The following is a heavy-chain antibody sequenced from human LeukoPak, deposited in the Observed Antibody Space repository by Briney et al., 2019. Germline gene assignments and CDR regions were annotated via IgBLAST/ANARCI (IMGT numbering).Heavy chain of an antibody. J-gene: IGHJ4*02. CDR1: GFTFSSYS. Sequence: GGSLRLSCAASGFTFSSYSMNWVRQAPGKGLEWVSSISSSSSYIYYADSVKGRFTISRDNAKNSLYLQMNSLRAEDTAVYYCARVDSYGNYYDSSGSYYFDYWGQGYLVTVSS. D-gene: IGHD3-22*01. V-gene: IGHV3-21*01. CDR3: ARVDSYGNYYDSSGSYYFDY. CDR2: ISSSSSYI.